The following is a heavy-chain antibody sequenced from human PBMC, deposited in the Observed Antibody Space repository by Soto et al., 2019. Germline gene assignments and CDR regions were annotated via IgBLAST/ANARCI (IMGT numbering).Heavy chain of an antibody. Sequence: GGSLRLSCAASGFTFSSYAMIWVRQAPGKGLEWVSAISGSGGSTYYADSVKGRFTISRDNSKNTLYLQMNSLRAEDTAVYYCAKDVSGENTIFGVVITHYYYYYGMDVWGQGTTVTVSS. J-gene: IGHJ6*02. V-gene: IGHV3-23*01. D-gene: IGHD3-3*01. CDR1: GFTFSSYA. CDR2: ISGSGGST. CDR3: AKDVSGENTIFGVVITHYYYYYGMDV.